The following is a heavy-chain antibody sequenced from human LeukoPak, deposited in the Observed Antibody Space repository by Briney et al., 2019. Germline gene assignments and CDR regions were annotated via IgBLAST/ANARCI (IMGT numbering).Heavy chain of an antibody. CDR2: IKQDGSEK. J-gene: IGHJ4*02. Sequence: GGSLRLSCAASEIAFTYWMSWVRQAPGKGLEWMANIKQDGSEKYYVGSVKGRFTVSRDNAKKSLYLQMNSLRAEDTAVYYCARDNYYDSGSPFDYWGQGTLVTVSS. V-gene: IGHV3-7*01. D-gene: IGHD3-22*01. CDR3: ARDNYYDSGSPFDY. CDR1: EIAFTYW.